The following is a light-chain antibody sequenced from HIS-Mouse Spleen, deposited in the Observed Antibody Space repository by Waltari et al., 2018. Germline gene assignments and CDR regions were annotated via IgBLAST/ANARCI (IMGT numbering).Light chain of an antibody. J-gene: IGLJ2*01. CDR3: QVWDSSTAV. Sequence: SYELTQPLSVSVALGQTARINCGGNNIGRKNVHWYQQKPGQAPVLVIYRDSNRPPGIPERFSGSNSGNTATLTISRAQAGDEADYYCQVWDSSTAVFGGGTKLTVL. V-gene: IGLV3-9*01. CDR2: RDS. CDR1: NIGRKN.